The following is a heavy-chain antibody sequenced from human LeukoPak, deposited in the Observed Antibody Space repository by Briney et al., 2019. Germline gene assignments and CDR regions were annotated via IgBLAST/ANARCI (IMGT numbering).Heavy chain of an antibody. V-gene: IGHV4-4*07. Sequence: PSETLSLTCTVSGGSISSYYWSWIRQSAVKGLEWIGRIYASGGTNYNPSLQSRVTMSVDTSRNQFSLKLSSVTAADTAVYYCARDGGYCRSTSCYSDVFDIWGQGALVTVS. CDR3: ARDGGYCRSTSCYSDVFDI. CDR2: IYASGGT. CDR1: GGSISSYY. J-gene: IGHJ3*02. D-gene: IGHD2-2*02.